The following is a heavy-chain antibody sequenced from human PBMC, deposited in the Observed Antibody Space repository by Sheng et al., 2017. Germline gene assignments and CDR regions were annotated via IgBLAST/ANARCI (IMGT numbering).Heavy chain of an antibody. Sequence: QVQLQQWGAGLLKPSETLSLTCAVYGGSFSGYYWSWIRQPPGKGLEWIGEINNSGSTNYNPSLKSRVTISVDTSKNQFSLKLSSVTAADTAVYYCARVRGGDGGSNYPFDYWGQGTLVTVSS. J-gene: IGHJ4*02. CDR1: GGSFSGYY. D-gene: IGHD4-4*01. V-gene: IGHV4-34*01. CDR2: INNSGST. CDR3: ARVRGGDGGSNYPFDY.